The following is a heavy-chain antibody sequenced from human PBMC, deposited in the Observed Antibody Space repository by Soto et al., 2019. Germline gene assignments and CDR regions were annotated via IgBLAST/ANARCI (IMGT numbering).Heavy chain of an antibody. CDR3: AESRDAYNFYFYYGMDV. J-gene: IGHJ6*02. CDR1: GFTFSNYG. CDR2: ILYDGSNK. D-gene: IGHD2-2*01. V-gene: IGHV3-30*18. Sequence: GGSLRLSCAASGFTFSNYGMHWVRQTPGKGLEWVALILYDGSNKYYADSVKGRFTISRDNSKNTLYLQVSSLRAEDTAVYYWAESRDAYNFYFYYGMDVWGQGTTVTVSS.